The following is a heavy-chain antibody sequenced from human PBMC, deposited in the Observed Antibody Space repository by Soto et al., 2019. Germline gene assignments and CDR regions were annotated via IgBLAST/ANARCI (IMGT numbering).Heavy chain of an antibody. CDR3: ASDAPRLYDFWSGYYPGYYYYYYYMDV. D-gene: IGHD3-3*01. J-gene: IGHJ6*03. V-gene: IGHV1-18*01. Sequence: ASVKVSCKASGYTFTSYGISWVRQAPGQGLEWMGWISAYNGNTNYAQKLQGRVTMTTDTSTSTAYMELRSLRSDDTAVYYCASDAPRLYDFWSGYYPGYYYYYYYMDVWGKGTTVTVSS. CDR2: ISAYNGNT. CDR1: GYTFTSYG.